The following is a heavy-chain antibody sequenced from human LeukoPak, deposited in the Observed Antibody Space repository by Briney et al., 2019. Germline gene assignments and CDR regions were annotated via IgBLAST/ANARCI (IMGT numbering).Heavy chain of an antibody. CDR2: VQNDGSDR. J-gene: IGHJ4*02. D-gene: IGHD1-1*01. V-gene: IGHV3-30*02. Sequence: GGSLRLSCAASGFTFSNYGMHWVRQTPGKGLEWVAFVQNDGSDRFFADSVKGRFTVSRDNSKNTLYLQMNSLRADDTAVYYCAKERQLEPFDCWGQGTLVTVSS. CDR3: AKERQLEPFDC. CDR1: GFTFSNYG.